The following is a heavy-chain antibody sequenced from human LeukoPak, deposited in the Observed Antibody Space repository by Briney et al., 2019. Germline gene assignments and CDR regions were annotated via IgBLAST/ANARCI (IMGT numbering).Heavy chain of an antibody. D-gene: IGHD1-1*01. CDR2: IYYSGST. CDR1: GGSVSSGSYY. CDR3: ARAPAGTGPFDY. J-gene: IGHJ4*02. V-gene: IGHV4-30-2*01. Sequence: PSQTLSLTCSVSGGSVSSGSYYWNWIRQPPGKGLEWIGYIYYSGSTHHNPSLKSRVTISADRSKNQFSLKLSSVTAADTAVYYCARAPAGTGPFDYWGQGTLVTVSS.